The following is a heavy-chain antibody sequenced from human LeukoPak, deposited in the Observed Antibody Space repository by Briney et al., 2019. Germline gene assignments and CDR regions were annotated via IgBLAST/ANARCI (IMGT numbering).Heavy chain of an antibody. CDR2: INHSGST. J-gene: IGHJ2*01. D-gene: IGHD5-12*01. V-gene: IGHV4-34*01. Sequence: SETLSLTCAVYGVSFSGYYWSWIRQPPGKGLEWIGEINHSGSTNYNPSLKSRVTISVDTSKNQFSLKLSSVTAADTAVYYCARVSRGWLRHWYFDLWGRGTLVTVSS. CDR3: ARVSRGWLRHWYFDL. CDR1: GVSFSGYY.